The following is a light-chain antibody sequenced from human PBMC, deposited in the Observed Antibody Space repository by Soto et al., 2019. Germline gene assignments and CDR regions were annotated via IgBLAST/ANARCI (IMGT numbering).Light chain of an antibody. J-gene: IGLJ2*01. CDR1: SSDVGGYNY. V-gene: IGLV2-14*03. Sequence: QSALTQPASVSGSPGQSITISCTGSSSDVGGYNYVSWYQQHPGKAPKLVIYEDNERPSGVPDRFSGSIDSSSNSASLTISGLKTDDEADYYCQSYHSGNVVFGGGTKVTVL. CDR2: EDN. CDR3: QSYHSGNVV.